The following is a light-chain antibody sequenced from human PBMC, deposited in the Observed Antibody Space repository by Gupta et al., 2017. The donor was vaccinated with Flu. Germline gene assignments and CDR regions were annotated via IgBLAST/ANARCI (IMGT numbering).Light chain of an antibody. V-gene: IGKV1-12*01. CDR2: AAS. CDR1: QGISSW. J-gene: IGKJ1*01. Sequence: DIQMTQSPSSVSASIGDRVTITCRASQGISSWLAWYQQKPGKAPELLIYAASSLQSGVPSRFSGSGSGTYFTLTISRLQPEYFATYYWQQTNSFPRTFGQGTKVEIK. CDR3: QQTNSFPRT.